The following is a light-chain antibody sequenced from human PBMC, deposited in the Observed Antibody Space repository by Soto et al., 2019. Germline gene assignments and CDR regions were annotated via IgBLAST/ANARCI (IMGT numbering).Light chain of an antibody. J-gene: IGKJ2*01. CDR2: GAS. CDR1: QDIRTE. V-gene: IGKV1-6*01. Sequence: AIQMTQSPSSLSASVGDRVTITCRSSQDIRTELGWYQQRPGEAPNLLIYGASTLQNGVPSRFSGSGSGTDFFLTISSLQVEDVATYFCLQDYNYHRTFGQGTKLQIK. CDR3: LQDYNYHRT.